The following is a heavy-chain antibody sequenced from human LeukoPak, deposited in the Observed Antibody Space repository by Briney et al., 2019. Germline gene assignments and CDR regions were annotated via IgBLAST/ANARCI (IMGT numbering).Heavy chain of an antibody. CDR3: ARGRRRAIAAAGKRNPYCFDY. CDR1: GGSFSGYY. Sequence: SETLSLTCAVYGGSFSGYYWSWIRRPPGKGLEWIGEINHSGSTNYNPSLKSRVTISVDTSKNQFSLKLSSVTAADTAVYYCARGRRRAIAAAGKRNPYCFDYWGQGTLVTVSS. CDR2: INHSGST. V-gene: IGHV4-34*01. J-gene: IGHJ4*02. D-gene: IGHD6-13*01.